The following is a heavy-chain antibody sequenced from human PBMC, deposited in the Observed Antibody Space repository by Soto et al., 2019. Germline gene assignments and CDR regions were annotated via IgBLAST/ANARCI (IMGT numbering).Heavy chain of an antibody. Sequence: ETLSLTCTVSGGSISSSSYYWGWIRQPPGKGLEWIGSIYYSGSTYYNPSLTSRVTISVDTSKNQFSLKLSSVTAADTAVYYCARLGYDFWSGYPGPFDYWGQGTLVKVSS. V-gene: IGHV4-39*01. CDR2: IYYSGST. CDR3: ARLGYDFWSGYPGPFDY. J-gene: IGHJ4*02. CDR1: GGSISSSSYY. D-gene: IGHD3-3*01.